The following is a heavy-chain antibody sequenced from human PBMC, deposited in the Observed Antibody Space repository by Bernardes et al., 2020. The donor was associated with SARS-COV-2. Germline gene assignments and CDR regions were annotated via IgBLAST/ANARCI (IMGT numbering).Heavy chain of an antibody. CDR1: GFTFSSYA. CDR2: ISGSGGST. D-gene: IGHD5-18*01. J-gene: IGHJ6*02. V-gene: IGHV3-23*01. CDR3: ARVAWIQLWQRKNGLDV. Sequence: GGSLRLSCAASGFTFSSYAMSWVRQAPGKGLEWVSAISGSGGSTYYADSVKGRFTISRDNSRNTLYLQINSLRVEDTAVYYCARVAWIQLWQRKNGLDVWGQGTSVTVSS.